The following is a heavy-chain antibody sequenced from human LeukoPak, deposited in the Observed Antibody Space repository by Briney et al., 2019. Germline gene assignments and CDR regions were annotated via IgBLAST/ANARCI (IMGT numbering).Heavy chain of an antibody. CDR3: ARDPQTSYDSGVYYFDY. V-gene: IGHV1-46*01. J-gene: IGHJ4*02. D-gene: IGHD3-22*01. CDR2: INPSGGST. Sequence: ASVKVSCKASGYTFTSYYMHWVRQAPGQGLEWMGIINPSGGSTSYARKFQGRVTMTRDTSTSTVYMELSSLRSEDTAVYYCARDPQTSYDSGVYYFDYWGQETLVTVSS. CDR1: GYTFTSYY.